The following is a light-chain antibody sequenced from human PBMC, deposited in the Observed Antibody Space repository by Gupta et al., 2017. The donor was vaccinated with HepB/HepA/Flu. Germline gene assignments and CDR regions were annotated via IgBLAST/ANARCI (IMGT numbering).Light chain of an antibody. J-gene: IGLJ2*01. CDR2: EVN. CDR3: CSFAVGNRV. CDR1: SSDVGGYNY. V-gene: IGLV2-8*01. Sequence: QSALTKPPSPSGSPGQGVTISCTGTSSDVGGYNYVSWYQQHPGNALKLMIYEVNQLPSGVPDRFSGSKSGNSAALTGFGLQDEDEADYYCCSFAVGNRVFGGGTKLTVL.